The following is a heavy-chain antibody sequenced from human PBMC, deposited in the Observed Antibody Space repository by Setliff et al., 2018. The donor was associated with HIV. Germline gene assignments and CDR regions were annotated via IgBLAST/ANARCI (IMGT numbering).Heavy chain of an antibody. D-gene: IGHD5-12*01. CDR2: VYYSGGT. CDR1: GGSASDTSYY. J-gene: IGHJ4*02. Sequence: SETLSLTCTVSGGSASDTSYYWGWIRQPPGKGLEWLANVYYSGGTYYNPSLNSRVTISVDTSRNQFSLKLTSVTAADTALYFCARLGDSGYDFRGYFDYWGQGKLVTV. CDR3: ARLGDSGYDFRGYFDY. V-gene: IGHV4-39*01.